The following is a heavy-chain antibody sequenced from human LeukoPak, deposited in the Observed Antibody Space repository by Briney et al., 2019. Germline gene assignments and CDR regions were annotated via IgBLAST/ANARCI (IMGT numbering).Heavy chain of an antibody. D-gene: IGHD3-16*02. V-gene: IGHV3-23*01. CDR2: ISGSGDST. CDR1: GFTFSSYA. CDR3: AKRFGGVIVRLLFDI. J-gene: IGHJ3*02. Sequence: PGGSLRLSCAASGFTFSSYAMSWVRQAPGKGLEWVSAISGSGDSTYYADSVKGRFTISRDNSKNTLYLQMNSLRAEDTAVYYCAKRFGGVIVRLLFDIWGQGTMVIVSS.